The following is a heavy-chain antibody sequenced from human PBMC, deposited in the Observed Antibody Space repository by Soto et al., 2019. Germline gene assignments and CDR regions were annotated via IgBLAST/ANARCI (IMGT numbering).Heavy chain of an antibody. V-gene: IGHV3-11*01. CDR1: GFTFSDYY. CDR2: ITDSGSTI. Sequence: GSLRLSCAASGFTFSDYYMSWIRQAPGKGLEWVSYITDSGSTIYYADSVRGRFTISRDNAKNSLYLQMNSLGAEDTAVYYCVRDRIAVAGTGDFFDYWGLGTLVTVS. CDR3: VRDRIAVAGTGDFFDY. D-gene: IGHD6-19*01. J-gene: IGHJ4*02.